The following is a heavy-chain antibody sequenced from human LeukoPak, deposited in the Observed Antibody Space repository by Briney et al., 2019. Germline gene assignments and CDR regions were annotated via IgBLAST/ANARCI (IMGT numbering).Heavy chain of an antibody. J-gene: IGHJ4*02. Sequence: PGGSLRLSCAAPEFSVGSNYMTWVRQAPGKGLEWVSLIYSGGSTYYADSVKGRFTISRDNSKNTLYLQMNSLRAEDTAVYYCARVRGWKYFDYWGQGTLVTVSS. CDR2: IYSGGST. CDR3: ARVRGWKYFDY. CDR1: EFSVGSNY. D-gene: IGHD1-1*01. V-gene: IGHV3-66*01.